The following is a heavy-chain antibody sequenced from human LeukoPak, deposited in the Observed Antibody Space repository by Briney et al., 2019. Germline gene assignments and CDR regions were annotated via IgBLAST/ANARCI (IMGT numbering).Heavy chain of an antibody. V-gene: IGHV3-48*02. J-gene: IGHJ4*02. CDR3: ARLTYGY. CDR1: GFTSSSFS. CDR2: ISNSGSDI. Sequence: GGSLRLSCAASGFTSSSFSMNWVRQAPGKGLEWISYISNSGSDISYADSVKGRFTISRANAKNSLYLQMNSLRDEDTAVYYCARLTYGYWGQGTLVSVSS. D-gene: IGHD4-17*01.